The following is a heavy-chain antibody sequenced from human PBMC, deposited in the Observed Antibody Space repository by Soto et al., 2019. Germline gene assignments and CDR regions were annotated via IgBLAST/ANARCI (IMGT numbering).Heavy chain of an antibody. J-gene: IGHJ4*02. CDR3: ARYCYDSSGYYYYFAY. CDR2: ISSSGSTI. CDR1: GFTFSSYE. V-gene: IGHV3-48*03. Sequence: GGSLRLSCAASGFTFSSYEMNWVRQAPGKGLEWVSYISSSGSTIYYADSVKGRFTISRDNAKNSLYLQMNSLRAEDTAVYYCARYCYDSSGYYYYFAYWGQGTLVTVSS. D-gene: IGHD3-22*01.